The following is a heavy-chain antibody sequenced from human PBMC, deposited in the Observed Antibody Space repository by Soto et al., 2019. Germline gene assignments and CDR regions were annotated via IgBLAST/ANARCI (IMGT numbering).Heavy chain of an antibody. CDR3: AIVPFSRFGVAAPPVGWYGP. V-gene: IGHV4-30-4*01. CDR2: IFYTGSP. CDR1: GGFVNSVNNY. J-gene: IGHJ5*02. D-gene: IGHD3-3*01. Sequence: QVHLQESGPGLVKPSQTLSLTCTVSGGFVNSVNNYWSWICQPPGKGLEWLAYIFYTGSPYYNPPLSSRITTSIDTSRIRSSLKLTSVPAAGTAVYYCAIVPFSRFGVAAPPVGWYGPCAQGTLLTVSS.